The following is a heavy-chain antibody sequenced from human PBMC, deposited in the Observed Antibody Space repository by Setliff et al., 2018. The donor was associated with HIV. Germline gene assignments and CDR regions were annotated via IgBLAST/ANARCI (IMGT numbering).Heavy chain of an antibody. CDR2: INPGDSDT. Sequence: GESLKISCKGSGYSFTSYWIGWVRQMPGKGLEWMGIINPGDSDTRYSPSFQGQVTFSVDKSISTAYLHWSSLKASDTAMYYCTTHGGSTWLHSWGQGTLVTFSS. D-gene: IGHD3-10*01. CDR1: GYSFTSYW. CDR3: TTHGGSTWLHS. V-gene: IGHV5-51*01. J-gene: IGHJ5*01.